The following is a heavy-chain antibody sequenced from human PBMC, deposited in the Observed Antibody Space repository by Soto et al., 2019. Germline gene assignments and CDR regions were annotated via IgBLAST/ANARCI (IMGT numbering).Heavy chain of an antibody. CDR1: GFPFSSYA. CDR3: ASMGRGELNDYEGMAV. Sequence: EVQLVESGGGWVRPGGSRTHSCAPAGFPFSSYAMHWFPQPPGKGLEYFSASSRNGGSTYYANSGKGRCTISRDKSTNTLYLQMGSRRAEDMAVYYCASMGRGELNDYEGMAVWGKGTTCPVS. V-gene: IGHV3-64*01. D-gene: IGHD1-26*01. CDR2: SSRNGGST. J-gene: IGHJ6*04.